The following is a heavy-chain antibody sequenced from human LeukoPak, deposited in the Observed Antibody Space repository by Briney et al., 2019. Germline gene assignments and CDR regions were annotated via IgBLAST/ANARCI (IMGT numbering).Heavy chain of an antibody. Sequence: SETLSLTCAVYGGSFSGYYWGWIRQPPGKGLEWVGSIYHTGSTYYNPSLKSRVTISADTSKNQFSLKLSSVTAVDTAVYYCARYDYGDYVLNWGQGTLVTVSS. CDR3: ARYDYGDYVLN. CDR2: IYHTGST. CDR1: GGSFSGYY. D-gene: IGHD4-17*01. J-gene: IGHJ4*02. V-gene: IGHV4-38-2*01.